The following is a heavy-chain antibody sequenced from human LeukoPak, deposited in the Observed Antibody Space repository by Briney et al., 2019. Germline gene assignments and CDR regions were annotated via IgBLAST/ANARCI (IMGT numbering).Heavy chain of an antibody. CDR1: GYTFTSYG. J-gene: IGHJ5*02. D-gene: IGHD1-26*01. CDR3: ARSIVGARDWFDP. V-gene: IGHV1-18*01. CDR2: ISAYNGNT. Sequence: GASVKVSCKASGYTFTSYGISRVRQAPGQGLEWMGWISAYNGNTNYAQKPQGRVTMTTDTSTSTAYMELRSLRSDDTAVYYCARSIVGARDWFDPWGQGTLVTVSS.